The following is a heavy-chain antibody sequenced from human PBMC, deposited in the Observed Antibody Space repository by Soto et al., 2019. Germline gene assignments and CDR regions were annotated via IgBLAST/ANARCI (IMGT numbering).Heavy chain of an antibody. CDR2: IYYCGST. V-gene: IGHV4-59*08. CDR3: ARHDSGGSFDY. D-gene: IGHD3-16*01. J-gene: IGHJ4*02. CDR1: GGSISSYY. Sequence: PSETLSLTCTVSGGSISSYYWSWIRQPPGKGLEWIGYIYYCGSTNYNPSLRSRVTISVDTSKNQFSLRLTSVTAADTAVFYCARHDSGGSFDYWGQGTLVTVSS.